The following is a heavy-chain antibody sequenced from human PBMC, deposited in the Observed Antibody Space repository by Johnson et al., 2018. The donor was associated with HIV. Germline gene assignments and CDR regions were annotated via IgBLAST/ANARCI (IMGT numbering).Heavy chain of an antibody. J-gene: IGHJ3*02. CDR1: RFIFSSSG. V-gene: IGHV3-NL1*01. Sequence: QMQLVESGGGVVQPGGSLRLSCPASRFIFSSSGMHWVRQAPGKGLEWVSVIYSGGSTYSADSVKGRFTISRDNSKNSLYLQMNSLRAEDTAVYYCAKEQWFGELFSDFDIWGQGTMVTVSS. CDR3: AKEQWFGELFSDFDI. D-gene: IGHD3-10*01. CDR2: IYSGGST.